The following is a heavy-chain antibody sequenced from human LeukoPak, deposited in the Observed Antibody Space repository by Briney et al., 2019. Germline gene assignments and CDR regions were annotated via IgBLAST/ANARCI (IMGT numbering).Heavy chain of an antibody. CDR1: GFTFSSYA. V-gene: IGHV3-23*01. CDR2: ISGSGGST. CDR3: AKDYRGGSPRGVDY. J-gene: IGHJ4*02. D-gene: IGHD3-10*01. Sequence: GGSLRLSCAASGFTFSSYAMSCVRQAPGKGLEWVSAISGSGGSTYYADSVKGRFTISRDNSKNTLYLQMNSLRAEDTAVYYCAKDYRGGSPRGVDYWGQGTLVTVSS.